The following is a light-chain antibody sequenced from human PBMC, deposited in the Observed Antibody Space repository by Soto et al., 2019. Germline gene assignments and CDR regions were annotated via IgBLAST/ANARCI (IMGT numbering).Light chain of an antibody. CDR3: TAFAGGNKLL. CDR1: SSDIGGYNY. Sequence: QSVLTQPPSASGSPGQSVTISCTGTSSDIGGYNYVSWYRQHPGKAPKLMIFEVSKRPSGVPDRFSGSKFGNTASLTVSGLQTEDEADYYCTAFAGGNKLLFGGGTKLTVL. V-gene: IGLV2-8*01. CDR2: EVS. J-gene: IGLJ3*02.